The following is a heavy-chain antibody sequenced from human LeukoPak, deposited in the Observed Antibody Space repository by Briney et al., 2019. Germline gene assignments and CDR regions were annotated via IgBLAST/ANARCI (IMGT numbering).Heavy chain of an antibody. V-gene: IGHV3-7*01. CDR2: IKQDGSEK. Sequence: GGSLRLSCAASGFTFSSYWMSWVRQAPGKGLEWVANIKQDGSEKYYVDSVKGRFTISRDNAKNSLYLQMNSLRAEDTAVYFCASEGYYYDTSGYYSPPPPYYYSDMDVWGQGTTVTVSS. CDR3: ASEGYYYDTSGYYSPPPPYYYSDMDV. CDR1: GFTFSSYW. J-gene: IGHJ6*02. D-gene: IGHD3-22*01.